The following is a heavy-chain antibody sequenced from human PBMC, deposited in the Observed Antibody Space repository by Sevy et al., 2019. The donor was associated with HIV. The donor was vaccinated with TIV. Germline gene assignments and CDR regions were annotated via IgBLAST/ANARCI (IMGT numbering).Heavy chain of an antibody. Sequence: GGSLRLSCAASGFTFSSYAMSWVRQAPGKGLEWVSAIIGSGGSTYYADSVKGRFTISRDNSKNTLYLQMNSLRAEDTDVDYCVKPWDRHYYDSSGNDYWGQGTLVTVSS. V-gene: IGHV3-23*01. CDR2: IIGSGGST. CDR3: VKPWDRHYYDSSGNDY. J-gene: IGHJ4*02. D-gene: IGHD3-22*01. CDR1: GFTFSSYA.